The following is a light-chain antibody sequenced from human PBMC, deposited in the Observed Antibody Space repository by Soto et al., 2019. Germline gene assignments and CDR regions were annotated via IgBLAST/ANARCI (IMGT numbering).Light chain of an antibody. J-gene: IGLJ1*01. CDR2: NVS. CDR1: SSDVGGYNY. V-gene: IGLV2-14*01. CDR3: SSYTSSSTYV. Sequence: QSVLTQPASVSGSPGQSITISCTGTSSDVGGYNYVSWYQQHPGKAPKLMIYNVSNRPSGVSNRFSCSKSGNTASLTISGLQAEDYSDYYCSSYTSSSTYVFGTGTKFTVL.